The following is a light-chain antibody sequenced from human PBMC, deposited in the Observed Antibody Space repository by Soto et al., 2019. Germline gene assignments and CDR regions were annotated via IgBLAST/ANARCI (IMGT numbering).Light chain of an antibody. CDR1: QSVNIY. CDR2: DTY. J-gene: IGKJ5*01. Sequence: EIVMTQSAATVSVSPGERATLSCRASQSVNIYLAWYQQQPGQAPRLLIYDTYTRATGVPEMFSGSASGTDFTLTINRLEPEDFAVYCCQLYGISPHFGQGTRLEIK. CDR3: QLYGISPH. V-gene: IGKV3-15*01.